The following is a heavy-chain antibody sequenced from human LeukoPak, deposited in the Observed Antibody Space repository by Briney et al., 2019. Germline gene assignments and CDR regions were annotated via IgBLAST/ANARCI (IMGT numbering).Heavy chain of an antibody. V-gene: IGHV3-7*01. D-gene: IGHD3-16*01. J-gene: IGHJ4*02. Sequence: GGSLRLSCAASGFTLSSYWMSWVRQAPGKGLEWVANIKQDGSEKYYVDSVKGRFTISRDNAKNSLYLQMNSLRGEDTAVYYCARDKVPPLGYWGQGTLVTVSS. CDR1: GFTLSSYW. CDR3: ARDKVPPLGY. CDR2: IKQDGSEK.